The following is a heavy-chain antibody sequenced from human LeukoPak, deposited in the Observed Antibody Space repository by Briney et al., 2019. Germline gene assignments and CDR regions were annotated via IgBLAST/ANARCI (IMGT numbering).Heavy chain of an antibody. D-gene: IGHD7-27*01. J-gene: IGHJ4*02. Sequence: PSETLSLTCAVYGGSFSGYYWSWIRQPPGKGLEWIGEINHSGSTNYNRSLKSRVTISVDTSKNQFSLKLSSVTAADTAVYYCARFRYWGGLDYWGQGTLVTVSS. CDR3: ARFRYWGGLDY. CDR1: GGSFSGYY. CDR2: INHSGST. V-gene: IGHV4-34*01.